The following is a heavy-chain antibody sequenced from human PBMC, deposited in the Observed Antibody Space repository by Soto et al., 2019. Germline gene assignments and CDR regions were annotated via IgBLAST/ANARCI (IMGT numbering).Heavy chain of an antibody. J-gene: IGHJ3*02. Sequence: PGESLKISCKGSGYSFTSYWIGWVRQMPGKGLDCMGIIYPGDSDTRYSSSFQGQVTISADKSISTAYLQWSSLKASDTAMYYCARISYDSSGYYYFHAFDIWGQGTMVTVSS. D-gene: IGHD3-22*01. CDR3: ARISYDSSGYYYFHAFDI. CDR2: IYPGDSDT. CDR1: GYSFTSYW. V-gene: IGHV5-51*01.